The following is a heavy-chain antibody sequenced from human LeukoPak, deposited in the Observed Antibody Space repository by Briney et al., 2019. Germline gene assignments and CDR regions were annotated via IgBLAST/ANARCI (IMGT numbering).Heavy chain of an antibody. CDR1: GFTFSSYG. D-gene: IGHD5-12*01. J-gene: IGHJ4*02. CDR3: AKDREDIVATTRWGVFDY. Sequence: PGRSQRLSCAASGFTFSSYGMHWVRQAPGKGLEWVAVISYDGSNKYYADSVKGRFTISRDNSKNTLYLQMNSLRAEDTAVYYCAKDREDIVATTRWGVFDYWGQGTLVTVSS. V-gene: IGHV3-30*18. CDR2: ISYDGSNK.